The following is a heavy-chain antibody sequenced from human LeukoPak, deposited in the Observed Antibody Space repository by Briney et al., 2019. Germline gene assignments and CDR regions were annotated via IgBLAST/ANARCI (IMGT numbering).Heavy chain of an antibody. CDR3: ARGYRIWVVTGAFDI. J-gene: IGHJ3*02. CDR2: INLNSGGT. CDR1: GYTFTDYY. V-gene: IGHV1-2*02. Sequence: ASVKVSCKASGYTFTDYYMHWVRQAPGQGLEWMGWINLNSGGTNYAQKFQGRVTMTRDTSISTAYMELNRLRSDDTAVYYCARGYRIWVVTGAFDIWGQGTMVTVSS. D-gene: IGHD4-23*01.